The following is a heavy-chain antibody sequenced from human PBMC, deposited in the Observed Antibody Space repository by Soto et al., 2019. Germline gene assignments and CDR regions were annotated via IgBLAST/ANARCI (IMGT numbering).Heavy chain of an antibody. CDR3: ARAVAARPWGYYYYGMDV. CDR2: TYYRSKWYN. D-gene: IGHD6-6*01. J-gene: IGHJ6*02. Sequence: PSQTLSLTCVISGDSVSSNSAAWNWIRQSPSRGLEWLGRTYYRSKWYNDYAVSVKSRITINPDTSKNQFSLQLNSVTPEDTAVYYCARAVAARPWGYYYYGMDVWGQGTTVTAP. V-gene: IGHV6-1*01. CDR1: GDSVSSNSAA.